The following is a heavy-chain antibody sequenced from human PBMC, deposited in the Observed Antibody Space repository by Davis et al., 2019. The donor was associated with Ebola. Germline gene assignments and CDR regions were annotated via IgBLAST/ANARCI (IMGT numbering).Heavy chain of an antibody. CDR2: ISGSGGST. D-gene: IGHD3-3*01. Sequence: PGGSLRLSCAASGFTFSSYAMSWVRQAPGRGLEWVSAISGSGGSTYYADSVKGRFTISRDSSKNTLYLQMNSLRAEDTAIYYCAKDIGSGYNYYYSYYMDVWGKGTTVTVSS. V-gene: IGHV3-23*01. CDR1: GFTFSSYA. CDR3: AKDIGSGYNYYYSYYMDV. J-gene: IGHJ6*03.